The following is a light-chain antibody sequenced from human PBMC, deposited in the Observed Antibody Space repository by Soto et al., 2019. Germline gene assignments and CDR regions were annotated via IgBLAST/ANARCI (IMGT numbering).Light chain of an antibody. V-gene: IGKV3-11*01. Sequence: EIVLTQSPATLSLSPGERATLSCRASQSVSSYLAWYQQKPDQAPRLLIYDASNRATGIPARFSVSGSGTDFTLTISSLEPEDFAVYYCQQRSNWPWTFGQGTKV. J-gene: IGKJ1*01. CDR3: QQRSNWPWT. CDR1: QSVSSY. CDR2: DAS.